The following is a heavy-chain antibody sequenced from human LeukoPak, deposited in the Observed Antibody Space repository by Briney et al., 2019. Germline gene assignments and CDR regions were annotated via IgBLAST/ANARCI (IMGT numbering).Heavy chain of an antibody. CDR2: IYPGDSDT. Sequence: GESLKISCKGSGYSFTSYWIGWVRQMPGKGLEWMGIIYPGDSDTRYSPSFQGQVTISADKSISTAYLQWSSLKASDTATYYCARSGYSYGPHDYYYYYYMDVWGKGTTVTVSS. D-gene: IGHD5-18*01. CDR1: GYSFTSYW. V-gene: IGHV5-51*01. J-gene: IGHJ6*03. CDR3: ARSGYSYGPHDYYYYYYMDV.